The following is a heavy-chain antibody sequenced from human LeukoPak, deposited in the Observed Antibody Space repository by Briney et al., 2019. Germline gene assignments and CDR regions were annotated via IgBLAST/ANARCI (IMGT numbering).Heavy chain of an antibody. CDR1: GFTFSSYG. CDR3: ARGIYTKAILRFLEWLSLPFDY. CDR2: IWYDGSNK. J-gene: IGHJ4*02. Sequence: GGSLRLSCAASGFTFSSYGMHWVRQAPGKGLEWVAVIWYDGSNKYYADSVKGRFTISRDNSKNTLYLQMNSLRAEDTAVYYCARGIYTKAILRFLEWLSLPFDYWGQGTLVTVSS. D-gene: IGHD3-3*01. V-gene: IGHV3-33*01.